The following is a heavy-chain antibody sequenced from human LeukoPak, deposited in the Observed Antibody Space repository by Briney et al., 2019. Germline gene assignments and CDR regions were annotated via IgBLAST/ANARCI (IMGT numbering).Heavy chain of an antibody. D-gene: IGHD2-21*02. CDR3: ARKTTAGPTKAAFDI. Sequence: SETLSLTCSVSGYSISTSNYWAWIRQPPGRGLEWIGHIYYSGGIYYNPSLKSRVTMSVDTSRNQFSLKLSSVTAVDTDVYYCARKTTAGPTKAAFDIWGQGTMVAVST. J-gene: IGHJ3*02. CDR2: IYYSGGI. V-gene: IGHV4-28*02. CDR1: GYSISTSNY.